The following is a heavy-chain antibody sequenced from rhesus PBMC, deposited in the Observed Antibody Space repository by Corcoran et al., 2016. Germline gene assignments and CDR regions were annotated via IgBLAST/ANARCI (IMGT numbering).Heavy chain of an antibody. CDR1: GGSVSSSNW. Sequence: QVQLQESGPGLVKPSETLSLTCAVSGGSVSSSNWWSWIRQPPGKGLEWIGYISGSSGSTYYNPSLKSRVTISTDTSKNQLSLKLSSVTAADTAVYYCARDSVTGTTFAFDFWGQGLRVTVSS. J-gene: IGHJ3*01. CDR3: ARDSVTGTTFAFDF. V-gene: IGHV4-65*01. CDR2: ISGSSGST. D-gene: IGHD1-26*01.